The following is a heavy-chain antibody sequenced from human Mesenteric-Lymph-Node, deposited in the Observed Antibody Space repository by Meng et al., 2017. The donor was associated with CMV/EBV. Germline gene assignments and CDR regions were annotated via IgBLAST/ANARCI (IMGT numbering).Heavy chain of an antibody. CDR3: ASDRSYYYDSSGYSLGN. J-gene: IGHJ4*02. Sequence: GESLKISCVASGFTFSSYSMNWVRQAPGKGLEWVSYISSSSSTIYYADSVKGRFTISRDNAKYSLYLQMNSLRAEDTAVYYCASDRSYYYDSSGYSLGNWGQGTLVTVSS. CDR1: GFTFSSYS. CDR2: ISSSSSTI. V-gene: IGHV3-48*04. D-gene: IGHD3-22*01.